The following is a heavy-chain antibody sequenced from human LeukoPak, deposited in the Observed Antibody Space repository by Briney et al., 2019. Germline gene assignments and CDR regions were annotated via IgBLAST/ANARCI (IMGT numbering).Heavy chain of an antibody. CDR1: GGSISTYY. CDR3: ARWDIVTTISNLGAFDI. CDR2: IYYSGST. Sequence: SETLSLTCVVSGGSISTYYWSWIRQPPGKGLEWIGYIYYSGSTNYNPSLKSRVTISVDTSKNQFSLKLTSVTAADTAVYYCARWDIVTTISNLGAFDIWGQGTTVTVSS. V-gene: IGHV4-59*01. J-gene: IGHJ3*02. D-gene: IGHD5-12*01.